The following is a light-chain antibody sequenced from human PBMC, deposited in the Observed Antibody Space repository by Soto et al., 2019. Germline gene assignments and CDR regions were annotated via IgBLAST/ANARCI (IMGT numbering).Light chain of an antibody. J-gene: IGLJ1*01. CDR1: SGYSNYK. CDR2: VGTGGIVG. Sequence: QPVLTQPPSASASLGASVTLTCTLSSGYSNYKVDWYQQRPGKGPRFVMRVGTGGIVGSKGDGIPDRFSVLGSGLNRYLTIKNIQEEDESDYHCGADNGSGSNYVFGTGTNLTVL. V-gene: IGLV9-49*01. CDR3: GADNGSGSNYV.